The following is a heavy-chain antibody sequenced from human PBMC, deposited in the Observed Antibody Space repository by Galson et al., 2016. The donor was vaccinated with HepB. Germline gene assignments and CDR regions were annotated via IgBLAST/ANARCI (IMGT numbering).Heavy chain of an antibody. D-gene: IGHD1-26*01. CDR1: GFTFSSYA. CDR3: AKVGFSDLDY. J-gene: IGHJ4*02. CDR2: ISGSGGST. Sequence: SLRLSCAASGFTFSSYAMSWVRQAPGKGLEWVSGISGSGGSTYNADSVKGRFTISRDNSKNTVSLLMSSLRADDTAIYYCAKVGFSDLDYWGQGTLVTVSS. V-gene: IGHV3-23*01.